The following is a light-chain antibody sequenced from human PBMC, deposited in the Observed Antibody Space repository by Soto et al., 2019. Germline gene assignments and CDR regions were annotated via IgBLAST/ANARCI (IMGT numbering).Light chain of an antibody. J-gene: IGKJ1*01. CDR1: QSVSSSF. Sequence: IVLTQSPGTLSLSPGERATLSCGASQSVSSSFLAWYQQKPGQAPRLLIYGTSNRATGIPDRFSGSGSGTDFTLTISRLEPEDFAVYYCQLYGSSLRTFGQGTKVEIK. CDR2: GTS. CDR3: QLYGSSLRT. V-gene: IGKV3-20*01.